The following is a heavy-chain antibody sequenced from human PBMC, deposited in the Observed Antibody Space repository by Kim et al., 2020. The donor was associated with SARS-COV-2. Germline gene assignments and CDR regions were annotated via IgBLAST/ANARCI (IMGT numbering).Heavy chain of an antibody. CDR3: LHGDNYYYYGMDV. D-gene: IGHD4-17*01. CDR1: GFTFSSYA. J-gene: IGHJ6*02. Sequence: GGSLRLSCAASGFTFSSYAMSWVRQAPGKGLEWVSAISGSGGSTYYADSVKGRFTISRDNSKNTLYLQMNSLRAEDTAVYYCLHGDNYYYYGMDVWGQGTTVTVSS. V-gene: IGHV3-23*01. CDR2: ISGSGGST.